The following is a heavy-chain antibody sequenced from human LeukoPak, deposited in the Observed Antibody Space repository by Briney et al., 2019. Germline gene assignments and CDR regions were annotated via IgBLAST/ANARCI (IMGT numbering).Heavy chain of an antibody. D-gene: IGHD1-26*01. J-gene: IGHJ4*02. CDR2: THSTAET. Sequence: SETLSLTCTVSADSISNHYWSWIRQPPGQGLEWVAYTHSTAETNYNPSLKSRVIISTDTSKNQISLKLSSVTAADTAVYYCATDPSIVGAPYEVYWGQGTLVTVSS. CDR3: ATDPSIVGAPYEVY. CDR1: ADSISNHY. V-gene: IGHV4-4*08.